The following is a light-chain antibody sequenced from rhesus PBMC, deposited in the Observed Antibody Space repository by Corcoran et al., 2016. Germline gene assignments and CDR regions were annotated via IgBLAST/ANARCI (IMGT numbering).Light chain of an antibody. CDR2: RGS. CDR1: QGISNW. CDR3: QQHNNFPWT. V-gene: IGKV1-69*01. Sequence: DIQMTQSPPSLAASVGDRVTITCRASQGISNWLAWYQQKPGKAPKLLIYRGSNLETGVPSRFSGSGSGTVFTLNISSLQPEDIATYYCQQHNNFPWTFGQGTKVEIK. J-gene: IGKJ1*01.